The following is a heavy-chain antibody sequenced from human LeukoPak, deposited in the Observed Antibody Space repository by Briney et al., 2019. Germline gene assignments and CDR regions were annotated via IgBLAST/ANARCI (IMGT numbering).Heavy chain of an antibody. J-gene: IGHJ6*03. CDR1: GFTFSSYS. V-gene: IGHV3-21*01. CDR2: ISSSRSYI. CDR3: ARGQSYYYMDV. Sequence: AGGSLRLSCAASGFTFSSYSMNWVRQAPGKGLEWVSFISSSRSYIYYADSVKGRFTISRDNAKNSLYLQMNSLRAEDTAVYYCARGQSYYYMDVWGKGTTVTVSS.